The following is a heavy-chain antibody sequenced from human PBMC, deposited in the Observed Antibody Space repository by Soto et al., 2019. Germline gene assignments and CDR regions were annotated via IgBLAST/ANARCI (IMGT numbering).Heavy chain of an antibody. V-gene: IGHV3-30*18. CDR1: GFTFSSYG. J-gene: IGHJ6*02. CDR2: ISYDGSLK. Sequence: QVHLVESGGGVAQPGRSLRLSCAASGFTFSSYGMHWVRQAPGKGLEWMAIISYDGSLKYYADSVKGRFTISRDNSKSALYLQMNSLRPEDTAVYYCAKDFKVSGSYYGSLNYYYGMDVWGQGTTVIVSS. D-gene: IGHD3-10*01. CDR3: AKDFKVSGSYYGSLNYYYGMDV.